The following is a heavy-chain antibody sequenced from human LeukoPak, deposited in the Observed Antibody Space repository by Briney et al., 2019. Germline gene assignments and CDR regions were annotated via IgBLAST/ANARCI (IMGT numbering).Heavy chain of an antibody. CDR2: ISAYNGNT. J-gene: IGHJ5*02. CDR3: ARSWGDYVLNSGFDP. V-gene: IGHV1-18*04. D-gene: IGHD4-17*01. CDR1: AYTFTDYY. Sequence: ASLKVSYKASAYTFTDYYMHWVRQAPGQGLEWMGWISAYNGNTNYAQKLQGRVTMTTDTSTSTAYMELRSLRSDDTAVYYCARSWGDYVLNSGFDPWGQGTLVTVSS.